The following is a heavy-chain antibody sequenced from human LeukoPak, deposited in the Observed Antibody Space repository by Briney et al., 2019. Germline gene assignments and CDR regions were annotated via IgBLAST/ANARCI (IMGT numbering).Heavy chain of an antibody. D-gene: IGHD5-18*01. CDR2: INSDGSTA. Sequence: GGSLRLSCAASGFTFTTYWMHWVRQAPGKGLVWVSHINSDGSTASYADSVKGRFTISRDNAKNTLYLQMNSLRAEDTAVYYCARDAVDTANAVWGQGTTVTVSS. J-gene: IGHJ6*02. CDR3: ARDAVDTANAV. V-gene: IGHV3-74*01. CDR1: GFTFTTYW.